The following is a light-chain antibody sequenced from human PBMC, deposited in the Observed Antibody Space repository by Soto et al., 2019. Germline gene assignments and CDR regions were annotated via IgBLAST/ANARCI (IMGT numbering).Light chain of an antibody. J-gene: IGLJ1*01. CDR2: GNT. Sequence: QSVLTQPPSVSGAPGQRVTISCTGSSSNIGANYDVHWYQHRPGTAPTLLIFGNTNRPSGVPDRFSGSKSGTSASLAITGLQAEDEGDYYCQSYDSTLSARYVFGTGTKFTVL. V-gene: IGLV1-40*01. CDR3: QSYDSTLSARYV. CDR1: SSNIGANYD.